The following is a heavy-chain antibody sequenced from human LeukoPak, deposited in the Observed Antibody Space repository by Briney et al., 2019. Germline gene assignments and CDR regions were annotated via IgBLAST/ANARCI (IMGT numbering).Heavy chain of an antibody. CDR3: ARGLSSFYYMDV. V-gene: IGHV1-8*03. Sequence: ASVKVSCKASGYTFTGYYMHWVRQAPGQGLEWMGWMNPNSGNTGYAQKFQGRVTITRNTSISTAYMELSSLRSEDTAVYYCARGLSSFYYMDVWGKGTTVTVSS. CDR2: MNPNSGNT. CDR1: GYTFTGYY. J-gene: IGHJ6*03. D-gene: IGHD6-13*01.